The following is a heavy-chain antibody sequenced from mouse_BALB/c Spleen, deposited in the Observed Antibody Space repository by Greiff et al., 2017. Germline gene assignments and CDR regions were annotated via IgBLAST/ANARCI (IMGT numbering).Heavy chain of an antibody. J-gene: IGHJ4*01. Sequence: EVQGVESGGGLVQPGGSLKLSCAASGFDFSRYWMSWVRQAPGKGLEWIGEINPDSSTINYTPSLKDKFIISRDNAKNTLYLQMSKVRSEDTALYYCASLLRLRDYYAMDYWGQGTSVTVSS. CDR2: INPDSSTI. CDR1: GFDFSRYW. V-gene: IGHV4-1*02. D-gene: IGHD1-2*01. CDR3: ASLLRLRDYYAMDY.